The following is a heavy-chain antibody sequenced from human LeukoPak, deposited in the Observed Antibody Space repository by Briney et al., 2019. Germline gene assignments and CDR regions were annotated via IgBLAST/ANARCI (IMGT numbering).Heavy chain of an antibody. Sequence: SETLSLTCTVSGGSISSYYWNWIRQPLGEGLEWIGYIFYSGSTNYNPSLHSRVPISVDTSKNQFSLKLSSVTAADTAVYYCARQIGVVPAALYWFDPLGQGTLVTVSS. V-gene: IGHV4-59*08. J-gene: IGHJ5*02. CDR1: GGSISSYY. CDR2: IFYSGST. D-gene: IGHD2-15*01. CDR3: ARQIGVVPAALYWFDP.